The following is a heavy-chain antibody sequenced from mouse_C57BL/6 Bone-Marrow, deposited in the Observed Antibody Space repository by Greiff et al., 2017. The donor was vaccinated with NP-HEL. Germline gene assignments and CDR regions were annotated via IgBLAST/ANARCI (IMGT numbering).Heavy chain of an antibody. V-gene: IGHV14-4*01. D-gene: IGHD1-1*01. CDR3: TKGFITTVDYFDY. CDR2: IDPENGDT. CDR1: GFNIKDDY. J-gene: IGHJ2*01. Sequence: VQLQQSGAELVRPGASVKLSCTASGFNIKDDYMHWVKQRPEQGLEWIGWIDPENGDTEYASKFQGKATITADTSSNTAYLQLSSLTSEDTAVYYCTKGFITTVDYFDYWGQGTTLTVSS.